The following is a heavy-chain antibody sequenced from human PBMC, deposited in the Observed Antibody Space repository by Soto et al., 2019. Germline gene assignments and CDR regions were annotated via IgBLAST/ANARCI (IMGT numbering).Heavy chain of an antibody. CDR3: ARDYADIAVAGIPLLAH. CDR2: INAGDGNT. J-gene: IGHJ4*01. CDR1: GFTFLKYA. V-gene: IGHV1-3*01. Sequence: ASVKGSCKASGFTFLKYAIHWVRQAPGPRLEWIGWINAGDGNTRYLEKLQGRVTIIRDTSASTVYMELSSLRSEDTAVYYCARDYADIAVAGIPLLAHWGQGTLLTVSS. D-gene: IGHD6-19*01.